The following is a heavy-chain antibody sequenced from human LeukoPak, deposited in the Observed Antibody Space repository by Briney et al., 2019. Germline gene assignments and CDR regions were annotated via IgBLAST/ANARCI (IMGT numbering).Heavy chain of an antibody. Sequence: SETLFLTCTVSGGSISSYYWSWIRQPPGKGLEWIGYISYSGSTHYNPSLKSRITMSVDTSKDQFSLRLTSVTVADTAVYYCARGGSSFVFWGQGTLVTVSS. J-gene: IGHJ4*02. V-gene: IGHV4-59*01. CDR3: ARGGSSFVF. CDR2: ISYSGST. D-gene: IGHD1-26*01. CDR1: GGSISSYY.